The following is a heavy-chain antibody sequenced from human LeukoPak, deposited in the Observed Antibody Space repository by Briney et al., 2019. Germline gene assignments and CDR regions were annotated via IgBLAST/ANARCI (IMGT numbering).Heavy chain of an antibody. V-gene: IGHV7-4-1*02. Sequence: ASVKVSCKACGYTFTSYAMNWVRQAPGQGLEWMGWINTNTGNPTYAQGFTGRFVFSLDTSVSTAYLQISSLLAEDTAVYYCARPIYDSSGYYYKYWYFDLWGRGTLVTVSS. CDR2: INTNTGNP. J-gene: IGHJ2*01. CDR3: ARPIYDSSGYYYKYWYFDL. D-gene: IGHD3-22*01. CDR1: GYTFTSYA.